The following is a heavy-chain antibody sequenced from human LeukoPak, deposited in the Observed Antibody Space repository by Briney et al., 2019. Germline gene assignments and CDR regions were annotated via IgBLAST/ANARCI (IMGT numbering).Heavy chain of an antibody. Sequence: GGSLRLSCAASGFTFRSYRMSWVRQAPGKGLEWVANIKEDANEEYYVDSVRGRFIISRDNAKNSLFLQMYSLRADDTAVYYCARVGYCTSNSCYSPNFYYMDVWGKGTTVAVSS. CDR1: GFTFRSYR. CDR2: IKEDANEE. D-gene: IGHD2-2*01. CDR3: ARVGYCTSNSCYSPNFYYMDV. J-gene: IGHJ6*03. V-gene: IGHV3-7*01.